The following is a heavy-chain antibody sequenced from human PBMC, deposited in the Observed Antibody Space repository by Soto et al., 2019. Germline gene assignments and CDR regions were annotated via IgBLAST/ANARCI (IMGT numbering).Heavy chain of an antibody. CDR2: ISYDGSNK. D-gene: IGHD3-9*01. J-gene: IGHJ6*02. CDR3: VGGGYYDILTGYYYYYYGMDV. Sequence: GGSLRLSCAASGFTFSSYGMHWVRQAPGKGLERVAVISYDGSNKYYADSVKGRFTISRDNSKNTLYLQMNSLRAEDTAVYYCVGGGYYDILTGYYYYYYGMDVWGQGTTVTVSS. V-gene: IGHV3-30*03. CDR1: GFTFSSYG.